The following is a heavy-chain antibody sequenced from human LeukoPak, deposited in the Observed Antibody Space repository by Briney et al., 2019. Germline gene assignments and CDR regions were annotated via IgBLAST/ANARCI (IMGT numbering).Heavy chain of an antibody. D-gene: IGHD4-17*01. J-gene: IGHJ6*04. CDR1: RFTFSSYW. V-gene: IGHV3-74*01. CDR2: INSDGSST. Sequence: GGSLRLSCAASRFTFSSYWMHWVRQAPGKGLVWVSRINSDGSSTSYADSVKGRFTISRDNAKNTLYLQMNSLRAEDTAVYYCARDGRYGDYGGYYGMDVWGKGTTVTVSS. CDR3: ARDGRYGDYGGYYGMDV.